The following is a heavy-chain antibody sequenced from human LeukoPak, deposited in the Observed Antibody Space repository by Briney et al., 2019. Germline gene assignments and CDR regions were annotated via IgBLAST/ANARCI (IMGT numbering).Heavy chain of an antibody. J-gene: IGHJ4*02. CDR2: IYASGST. CDR3: ARNKRLGWERADTTFDY. Sequence: SENLSLTCTVSGGYISTYYWSWIRQPAGKGLEWIGRIYASGSTNYNPSLKSRLAMSVDTSKNQFSLRLSSVTAADTAVYYCARNKRLGWERADTTFDYWGRGTLVTVSS. V-gene: IGHV4-4*07. CDR1: GGYISTYY. D-gene: IGHD1-1*01.